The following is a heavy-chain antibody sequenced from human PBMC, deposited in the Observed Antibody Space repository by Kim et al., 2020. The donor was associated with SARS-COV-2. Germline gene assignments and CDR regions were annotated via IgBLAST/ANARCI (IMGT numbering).Heavy chain of an antibody. V-gene: IGHV3-11*04. CDR1: GFTFSASY. J-gene: IGHJ3*02. CDR2: ITYTGSTI. CDR3: ASEFRGTVSGPWAFDI. D-gene: IGHD6-19*01. Sequence: GGSLRLSCEASGFTFSASYFSWVRQAPGKGLEWLSYITYTGSTIYYADSVRGRFTTSRDKVKNSLYLQMNSLRDEDTAVYYCASEFRGTVSGPWAFDIWGQGTIVTVSS.